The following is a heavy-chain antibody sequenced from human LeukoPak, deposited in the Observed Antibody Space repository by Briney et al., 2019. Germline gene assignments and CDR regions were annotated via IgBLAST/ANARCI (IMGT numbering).Heavy chain of an antibody. J-gene: IGHJ4*02. V-gene: IGHV4-59*01. CDR2: IYYSGTT. Sequence: PSETLSLTCRVSRVSISGYYWSWIRQPPGKGLEWIAYIYYSGTTNYNPSLNSRVTISVDTSNNHFSLKLSSVTAADTAVYYCARGRQYFDHWGQGTLVTVSS. CDR3: ARGRQYFDH. CDR1: RVSISGYY.